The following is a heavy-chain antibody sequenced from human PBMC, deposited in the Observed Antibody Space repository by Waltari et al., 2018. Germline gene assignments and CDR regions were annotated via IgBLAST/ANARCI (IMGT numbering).Heavy chain of an antibody. D-gene: IGHD3-3*01. CDR1: GGSISSSSYY. Sequence: QLQLQESGPGLVKPSETLSLTCTVSGGSISSSSYYWGWIRQPPGKGLEWIGSIYYSGSPYYNPSLNSRVTISVDTSKNQFSLKLSSVTAADTAVYYCASKSGYYDFWSGRNWFDPWGQGTLVTVSS. V-gene: IGHV4-39*07. J-gene: IGHJ5*02. CDR2: IYYSGSP. CDR3: ASKSGYYDFWSGRNWFDP.